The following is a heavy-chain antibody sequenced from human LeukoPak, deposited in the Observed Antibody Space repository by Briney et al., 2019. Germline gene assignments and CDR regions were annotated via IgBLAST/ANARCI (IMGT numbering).Heavy chain of an antibody. CDR1: GFTFSSYS. CDR2: ISSSRSTK. D-gene: IGHD1-26*01. CDR3: ARDHRIVGATRLECYFDY. Sequence: GGXLRLSCAASGFTFSSYSMNGVRQAPGKGVEGGSYISSSRSTKYYADSVKGRFAISRDNDKNRVYMQMNRLRDEETAVYYCARDHRIVGATRLECYFDYWGQGTLVTVSS. V-gene: IGHV3-48*02. J-gene: IGHJ4*02.